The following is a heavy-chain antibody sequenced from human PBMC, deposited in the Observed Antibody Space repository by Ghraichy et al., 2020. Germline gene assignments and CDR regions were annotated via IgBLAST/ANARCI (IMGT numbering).Heavy chain of an antibody. Sequence: SETLSLTCTVSGGSISSSNYYWGWIRQPPGKGLEWIGSMHYSGSTYYNPSLKSRVTMSADTSKNQFYLRLNSVTAADTAVYYCAGSFTVIRYFDLWGRGTLVTVPS. CDR2: MHYSGST. D-gene: IGHD4-23*01. J-gene: IGHJ2*01. V-gene: IGHV4-39*01. CDR1: GGSISSSNYY. CDR3: AGSFTVIRYFDL.